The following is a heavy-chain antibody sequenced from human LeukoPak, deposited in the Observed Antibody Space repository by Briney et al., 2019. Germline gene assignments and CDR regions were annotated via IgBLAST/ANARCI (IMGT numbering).Heavy chain of an antibody. CDR1: GFTFSNYA. J-gene: IGHJ6*02. V-gene: IGHV3-30-3*01. CDR3: TRDPEVPMDV. Sequence: GGSLRLSCAASGFTFSNYAMHWVRQAPGKGLEWVVFISHDGTNRFYADSVKGRFTISRDNSKNTLYLQMNSLRAEDTAVYYCTRDPEVPMDVWGQGTAVTVSS. D-gene: IGHD2-2*01. CDR2: ISHDGTNR.